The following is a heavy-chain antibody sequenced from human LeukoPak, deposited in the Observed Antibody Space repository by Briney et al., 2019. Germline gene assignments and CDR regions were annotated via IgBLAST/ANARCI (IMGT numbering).Heavy chain of an antibody. V-gene: IGHV4-39*01. J-gene: IGHJ5*02. D-gene: IGHD6-19*01. CDR1: GGSISSSSYY. CDR3: ARLYSSGKGWFDP. CDR2: IYYSGST. Sequence: SETLSLTCTVSGGSISSSSYYWGWIRQPPGKGLEWIGSIYYSGSTYYNPSLKSRVTISVDTSKNQFSLKLSSVTAADTAVYYCARLYSSGKGWFDPWGQGTLVTVSS.